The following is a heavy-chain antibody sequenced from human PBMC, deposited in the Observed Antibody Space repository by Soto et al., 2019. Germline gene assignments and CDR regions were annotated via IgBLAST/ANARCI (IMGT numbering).Heavy chain of an antibody. CDR1: GDSISNSRFY. Sequence: QLQLQESGPGLVKSSETLSLTCSVSGDSISNSRFYWAWIRQPPGEGLEWIGSIYHTGNANYNPSLKSRFTIFVDTSMTPFSLKLTSVTAADTPLYSCARDYFDSSDYTTNWFDPWGQGRLVTVSS. D-gene: IGHD3-22*01. CDR2: IYHTGNA. V-gene: IGHV4-39*01. J-gene: IGHJ5*02. CDR3: ARDYFDSSDYTTNWFDP.